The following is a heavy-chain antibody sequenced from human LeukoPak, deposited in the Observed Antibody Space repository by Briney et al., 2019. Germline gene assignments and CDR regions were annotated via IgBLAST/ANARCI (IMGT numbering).Heavy chain of an antibody. CDR3: ARDPGHYGSGNQPFDY. D-gene: IGHD3-10*01. V-gene: IGHV3-30-3*01. CDR2: ISYDGSNK. Sequence: GGSLRLSCAASGFTFSSYAMHWVRQAPGKGLEWVAVISYDGSNKYYADSVKGRFTISRDNSKNTLYLQMNSLRAEDTAVYYCARDPGHYGSGNQPFDYWGQGTLVTVSS. CDR1: GFTFSSYA. J-gene: IGHJ4*02.